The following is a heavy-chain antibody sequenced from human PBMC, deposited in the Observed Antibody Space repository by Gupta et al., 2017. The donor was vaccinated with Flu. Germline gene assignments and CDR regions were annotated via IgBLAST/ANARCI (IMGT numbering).Heavy chain of an antibody. Sequence: EVQLLESGGGLVQPGGSLRLFCAASGFTFSSYAMSWVRQAPGKGLEWVSAISGSGGSTYYADSVKGRFTISRDNSKNTLYLQMNSLRAEDTAVYYCARGIVGATGQEIDYWGQGTLVTVSS. CDR3: ARGIVGATGQEIDY. V-gene: IGHV3-23*01. CDR2: ISGSGGST. D-gene: IGHD1-26*01. CDR1: GFTFSSYA. J-gene: IGHJ4*02.